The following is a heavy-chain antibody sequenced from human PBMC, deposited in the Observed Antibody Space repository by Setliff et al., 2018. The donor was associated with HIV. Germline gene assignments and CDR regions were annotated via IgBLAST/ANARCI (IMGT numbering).Heavy chain of an antibody. D-gene: IGHD3-3*01. J-gene: IGHJ6*02. CDR1: GFTFSSYI. Sequence: GGSLRLSCAASGFTFSSYIMHWVRQAPGRGLEWVAVISSDGSNIYYVDSVKGRFTISRDNSNNTLYLQMNSLRPEDTAVYYCARDQIRAVFGVVIPYFYYGMDVWGQGTTVTSP. CDR2: ISSDGSNI. V-gene: IGHV3-30*03. CDR3: ARDQIRAVFGVVIPYFYYGMDV.